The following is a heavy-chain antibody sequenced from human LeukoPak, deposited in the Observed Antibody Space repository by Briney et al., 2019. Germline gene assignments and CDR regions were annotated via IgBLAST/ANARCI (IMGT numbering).Heavy chain of an antibody. CDR3: ARDGSGWYFDL. Sequence: PGGSLRLSCAPSGFTVSSNYMSWVRQAPGKGLEWVSVIYSGGSTYYADSVKGRFTISRDNSKNTLYLQMNSLRAEDTAVYYCARDGSGWYFDLWGRGTLVTVSS. D-gene: IGHD3-10*01. V-gene: IGHV3-53*01. CDR2: IYSGGST. CDR1: GFTVSSNY. J-gene: IGHJ2*01.